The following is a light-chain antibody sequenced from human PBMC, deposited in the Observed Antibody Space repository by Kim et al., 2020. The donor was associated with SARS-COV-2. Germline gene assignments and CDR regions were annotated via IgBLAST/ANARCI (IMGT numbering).Light chain of an antibody. CDR1: VLAKKY. CDR2: KDS. V-gene: IGLV3-27*01. Sequence: SYELTQPSSVSVSPGQTARITCSGDVLAKKYARWFQQKPGQAPVLVIYKDSERPSGIPNRFSGSTSGTTVTLTISGAQVEYEADYYCYSAAENNRV. J-gene: IGLJ3*02. CDR3: YSAAENNRV.